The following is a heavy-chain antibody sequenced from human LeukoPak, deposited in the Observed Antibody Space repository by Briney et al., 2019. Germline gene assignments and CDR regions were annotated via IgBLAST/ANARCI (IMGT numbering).Heavy chain of an antibody. CDR2: INHSGST. CDR1: GGSFSGYH. J-gene: IGHJ6*03. Sequence: PSETLSLTCAVYGGSFSGYHWSWIRQPPGKGLEWIGEINHSGSTNYNPSLKSRVTISVVTSKNQFSLKLSSVTAADTAVYYCARGLYYYYYYMDVWGKGTTVTVSS. CDR3: ARGLYYYYYYMDV. V-gene: IGHV4-34*01.